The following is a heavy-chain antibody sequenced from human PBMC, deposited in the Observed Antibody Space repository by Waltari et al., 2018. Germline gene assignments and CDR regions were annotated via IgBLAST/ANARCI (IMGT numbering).Heavy chain of an antibody. CDR1: GIIFSGHG. D-gene: IGHD4-17*01. J-gene: IGHJ3*01. CDR2: ISFDGKKI. Sequence: VQLLESGGGVVQPGGDLRLSCAGYGIIFSGHGMHWVRQIPGKGLEWVGFISFDGKKIFDADSVRGRFSISRDNSDNMVFLQMNSLRPEDSGVYYCAKDGDYSLTEYDAFDVWGQGTVVTVSP. CDR3: AKDGDYSLTEYDAFDV. V-gene: IGHV3-30*02.